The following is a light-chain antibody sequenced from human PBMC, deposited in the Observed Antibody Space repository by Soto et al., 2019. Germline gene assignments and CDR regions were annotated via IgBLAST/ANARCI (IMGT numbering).Light chain of an antibody. CDR1: ESVDIY. Sequence: ETVLTQSPATLSLSPGETATLSCRASESVDIYLAWYQQKPGQPPRLLIYDTSNRAAGIPARFSGIGSGTDFTLIISSLEPEDFAVYYCQQRRNWPPLTFGGGTRVEFK. CDR3: QQRRNWPPLT. J-gene: IGKJ4*01. V-gene: IGKV3-11*01. CDR2: DTS.